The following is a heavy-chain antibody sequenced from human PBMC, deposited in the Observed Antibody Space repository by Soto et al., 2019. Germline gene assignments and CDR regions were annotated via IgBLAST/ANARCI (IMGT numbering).Heavy chain of an antibody. V-gene: IGHV4-31*03. CDR2: IYYSGST. Sequence: LSLTCTVSGGSIGSGGYYWSWIRQHPGKGLEWIGYIYYSGSTYYNPSLKSRVTISVDTSKNQFSLKLSSVTAADTAVYYCATGAGGPYYYYYYGMDVWGQGTTVTVSS. J-gene: IGHJ6*02. CDR1: GGSIGSGGYY. CDR3: ATGAGGPYYYYYYGMDV. D-gene: IGHD2-15*01.